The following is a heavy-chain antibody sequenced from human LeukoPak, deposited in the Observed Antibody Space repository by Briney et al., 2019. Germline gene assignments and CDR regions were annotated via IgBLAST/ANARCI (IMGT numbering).Heavy chain of an antibody. CDR3: AKEKKYYYDSTGYPGYDY. D-gene: IGHD3-22*01. CDR1: GFTFSSYA. CDR2: IRYDGTNK. J-gene: IGHJ4*02. V-gene: IGHV3-30*02. Sequence: GSLRLSCAASGFTFSSYAMHWVRQAPGKGLEWVAFIRYDGTNKYYADSVKGRLTISRDNSKNTLYLQMNSLRAEDTAVYYCAKEKKYYYDSTGYPGYDYWGQGTLVTVSS.